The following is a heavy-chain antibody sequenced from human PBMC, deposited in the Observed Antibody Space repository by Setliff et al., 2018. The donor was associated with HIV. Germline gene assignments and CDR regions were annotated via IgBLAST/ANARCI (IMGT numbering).Heavy chain of an antibody. V-gene: IGHV1-69*02. Sequence: SVKVSCKASEDTFNSYTIHWVRQTPGQGLEWMGRTIPVLSMSNFTLKFQGRGSIFADKSTSTAYLGLNGLTSEDTAIYYCATSFGSGVAPFDNWGQGTLVTVSS. J-gene: IGHJ4*02. CDR2: TIPVLSMS. CDR3: ATSFGSGVAPFDN. CDR1: EDTFNSYT. D-gene: IGHD3-10*01.